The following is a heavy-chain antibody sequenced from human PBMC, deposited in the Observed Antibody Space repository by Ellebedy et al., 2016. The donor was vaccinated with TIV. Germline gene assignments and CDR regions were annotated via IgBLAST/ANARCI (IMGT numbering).Heavy chain of an antibody. D-gene: IGHD2-8*01. Sequence: GESLKISCAASGFTFTSYVMSWVRQAPGKGLEWVSAISGSAGSTYYADSVKGRFTISRDNSKNTLFLQMNSLGAEDTAVYYCAKDGRGTNPGHFDYWGQGTLVTVSS. CDR2: ISGSAGST. CDR3: AKDGRGTNPGHFDY. CDR1: GFTFTSYV. V-gene: IGHV3-23*01. J-gene: IGHJ4*02.